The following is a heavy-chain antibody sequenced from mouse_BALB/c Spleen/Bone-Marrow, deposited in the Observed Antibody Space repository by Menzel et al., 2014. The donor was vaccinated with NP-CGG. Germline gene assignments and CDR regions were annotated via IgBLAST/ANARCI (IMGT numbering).Heavy chain of an antibody. J-gene: IGHJ1*01. Sequence: EVKLVESGGGLVQPGGSLKLSFAASGFDFSRYWMSGVRQAPGKGLEWIGEINPDSSTINYTPSLKDKFIISRDNAKNTLYLQMSKVRSEDTALYYCARLNYYGNLFVWGAGTTVTVSS. CDR2: INPDSSTI. CDR1: GFDFSRYW. D-gene: IGHD1-1*01. CDR3: ARLNYYGNLFV. V-gene: IGHV4-1*02.